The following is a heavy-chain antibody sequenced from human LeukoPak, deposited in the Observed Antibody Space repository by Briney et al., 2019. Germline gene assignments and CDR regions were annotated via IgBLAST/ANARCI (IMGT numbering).Heavy chain of an antibody. D-gene: IGHD6-19*01. CDR1: GSTFSSYS. CDR3: ARDIVLTVAGTGDDY. Sequence: PGGSLRLXCAASGSTFSSYSMNWVRQAPGKGLEWVSSISSSSSYIYYADSVKGRFTISRDNAKNSLYLQMNSLRAEDTAVYYCARDIVLTVAGTGDDYWGQGTLVTVSS. V-gene: IGHV3-21*01. J-gene: IGHJ4*02. CDR2: ISSSSSYI.